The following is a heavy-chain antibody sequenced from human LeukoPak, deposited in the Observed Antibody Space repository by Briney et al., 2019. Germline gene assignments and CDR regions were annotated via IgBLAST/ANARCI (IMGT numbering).Heavy chain of an antibody. J-gene: IGHJ3*02. D-gene: IGHD1-1*01. CDR1: GGSFSGYY. CDR2: INHSGST. V-gene: IGHV4-34*01. Sequence: SETLSLTCAVYGGSFSGYYWSWIRQPPGKGLEWIGEINHSGSTNYNPSLKSRVTISVDTSKNQSSLKLSSVTAADTAVYYCARGATGNVFDSWGQGKMVTVSS. CDR3: ARGATGNVFDS.